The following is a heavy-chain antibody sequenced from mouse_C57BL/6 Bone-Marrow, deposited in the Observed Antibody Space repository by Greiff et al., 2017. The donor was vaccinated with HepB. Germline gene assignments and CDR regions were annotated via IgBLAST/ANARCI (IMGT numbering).Heavy chain of an antibody. CDR2: INPNNGGT. CDR3: ARRGIPFDV. Sequence: EVKVVESGPELVKPGASVKISCKASGYTFTDYYMNWVKQSHGKSLEWIGDINPNNGGTSYNQKFKGKATLTVDKSSSTAYMELRSLTSEDSAVYYCARRGIPFDVWGTGTTVTVSS. V-gene: IGHV1-26*01. J-gene: IGHJ1*03. CDR1: GYTFTDYY.